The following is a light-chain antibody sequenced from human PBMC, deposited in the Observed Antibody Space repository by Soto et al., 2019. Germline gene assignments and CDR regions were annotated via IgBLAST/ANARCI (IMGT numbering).Light chain of an antibody. Sequence: IVLTQSPGTLSLSAGERATLSCRASQSVPKSYLAWYQQRPGQAPRLLIYDASNRATGIPDRFSGSESGTDFTLTISRLEPEDVAVYYCHQYASAPLTFGQGTRLEIK. V-gene: IGKV3-20*01. J-gene: IGKJ5*01. CDR1: QSVPKSY. CDR2: DAS. CDR3: HQYASAPLT.